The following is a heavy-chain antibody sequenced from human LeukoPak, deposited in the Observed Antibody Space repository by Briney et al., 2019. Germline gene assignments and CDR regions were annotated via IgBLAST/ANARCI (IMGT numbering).Heavy chain of an antibody. CDR3: ARRVGYCSSTSCFEYYFDY. J-gene: IGHJ4*02. D-gene: IGHD2-2*01. CDR1: GGSFSGYY. CDR2: INHSGST. V-gene: IGHV4-34*01. Sequence: SETLSLTCAVYGGSFSGYYWSWIRQPPGKGLEWIGEINHSGSTYYNLSLKSRVTISVDTSKNQFSLKLSSVTAADTAVYYCARRVGYCSSTSCFEYYFDYWGQGTLVTVSS.